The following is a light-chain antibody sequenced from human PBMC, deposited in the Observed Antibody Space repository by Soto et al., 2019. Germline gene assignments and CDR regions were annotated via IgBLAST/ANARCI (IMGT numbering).Light chain of an antibody. Sequence: DRVISQFPLSPRFTPREPSSSSCRSSQSLQHSNGYNYLDWYFQKPGQSPQLLIYLASNRASGVPVRFSGSGSGTDFTLNISRVEAEDVGLYYCMQGVQMPPITFGQGRRLEIK. CDR3: MQGVQMPPIT. CDR2: LAS. CDR1: QSLQHSNGYNY. J-gene: IGKJ5*01. V-gene: IGKV2-28*01.